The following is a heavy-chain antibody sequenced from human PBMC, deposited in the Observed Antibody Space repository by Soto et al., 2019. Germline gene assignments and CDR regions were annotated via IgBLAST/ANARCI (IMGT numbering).Heavy chain of an antibody. CDR3: ARDDYYDNGAFDI. V-gene: IGHV1-18*01. CDR1: GYMFTSYG. J-gene: IGHJ3*02. Sequence: VQLMQSGAEVKKPGASVKVSCKASGYMFTSYGISWVRQAPGQGLEWMGWASAYNGNTKYAQKLQGRVTMTTDTPTSTAYMELRSLRSDDTAVYYCARDDYYDNGAFDIWGQATMVTVSS. D-gene: IGHD3-22*01. CDR2: ASAYNGNT.